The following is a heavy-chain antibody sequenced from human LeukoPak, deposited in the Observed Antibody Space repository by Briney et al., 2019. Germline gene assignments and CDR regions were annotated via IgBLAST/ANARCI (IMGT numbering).Heavy chain of an antibody. J-gene: IGHJ6*03. Sequence: GGSLRLSCAASGFTFSSYWMSWVRQAPGKGLEWVANIKQDGSEKYYVDSVKGRFTISRDNAKNSLYLQMNSLRAEDTAVYYCARDLGIDYYYYMDVWGKGTTATVSS. CDR1: GFTFSSYW. CDR2: IKQDGSEK. CDR3: ARDLGIDYYYYMDV. V-gene: IGHV3-7*01.